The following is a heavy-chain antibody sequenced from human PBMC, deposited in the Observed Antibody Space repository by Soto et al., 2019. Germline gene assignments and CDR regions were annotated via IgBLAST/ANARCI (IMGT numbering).Heavy chain of an antibody. CDR3: AREGGRVAGTPDPGGNWFDP. CDR1: GYTFTGYY. Sequence: QVQLVQSGAEVKKPGASVKVSCKASGYTFTGYYMHWVRQAPGQGLEWMVWINPKVGGTNYAEKYQGRVTRTRATGISTAYMELRRLGSDDTAVYYWAREGGRVAGTPDPGGNWFDPWGQGTLVTVSS. CDR2: INPKVGGT. J-gene: IGHJ5*02. D-gene: IGHD6-19*01. V-gene: IGHV1-2*02.